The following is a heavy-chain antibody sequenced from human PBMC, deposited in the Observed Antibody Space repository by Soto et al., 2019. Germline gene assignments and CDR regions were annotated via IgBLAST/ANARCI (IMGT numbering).Heavy chain of an antibody. CDR2: ISAYNGNT. Sequence: GASVKVSRKASGYTFTSYGISWVRQAPGQGLEWMGWISAYNGNTNYAQKLQGRVTMTTDTSTSTAYMELRSLRSDDTAVYYCAIVAERIAAAGTFSYWGQGTLVTVSS. CDR1: GYTFTSYG. CDR3: AIVAERIAAAGTFSY. J-gene: IGHJ4*02. V-gene: IGHV1-18*01. D-gene: IGHD6-13*01.